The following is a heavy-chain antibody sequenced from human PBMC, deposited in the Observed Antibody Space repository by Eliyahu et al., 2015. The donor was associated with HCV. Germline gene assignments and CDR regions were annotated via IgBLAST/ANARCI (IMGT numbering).Heavy chain of an antibody. V-gene: IGHV3-7*03. D-gene: IGHD6-19*01. CDR3: ARDYTSGWHGAFQH. J-gene: IGHJ1*01. CDR2: IKEDGSEK. CDR1: GFTFSNYW. Sequence: EVKLVESGGGLVQPGGSLRLSCTASGFTFSNYWMSWVRQAPGKGXEWVANIKEDGSEKGYVDSMKGRFSISRDNAKNSVYLQMNSLRAEDTAVYYCARDYTSGWHGAFQHWGQGTLVTVSS.